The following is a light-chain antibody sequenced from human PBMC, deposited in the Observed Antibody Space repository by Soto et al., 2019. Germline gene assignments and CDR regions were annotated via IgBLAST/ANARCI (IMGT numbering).Light chain of an antibody. Sequence: DIQLTQSPSSLSASVGDRVTFTCRTSQTISSYLNWYQQKPGKAPKLLISAASGLQSWVPSRFSGSGSGTDFTLTISSLQSEDFAVYYCQQYNNWPPYTFGQGTKLEIK. V-gene: IGKV1-39*01. J-gene: IGKJ2*01. CDR1: QTISSY. CDR2: AAS. CDR3: QQYNNWPPYT.